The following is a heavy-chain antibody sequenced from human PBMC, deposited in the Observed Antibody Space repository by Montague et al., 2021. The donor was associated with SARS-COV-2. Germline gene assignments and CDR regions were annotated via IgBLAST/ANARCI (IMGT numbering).Heavy chain of an antibody. CDR3: ARTSASRDY. J-gene: IGHJ4*02. D-gene: IGHD1-26*01. CDR2: KDDRCKKKK. V-gene: IGHV6-1*01. Sequence: CAISGDSVTVKWDAGADRKRTRLKCSDGRRTKDDRCKKKKNYAVSVKSRITINPDTSKNQISLQLNSVTPEDTAVYYCARTSASRDYWGKGNLVTVSA. CDR1: GDSVTVKWDA.